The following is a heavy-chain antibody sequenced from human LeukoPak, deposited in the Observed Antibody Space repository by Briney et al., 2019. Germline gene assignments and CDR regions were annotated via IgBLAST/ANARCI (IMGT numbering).Heavy chain of an antibody. J-gene: IGHJ4*02. Sequence: PGGSLRLSCAASGFTFSSYSMNWVRQAPGKGLEWVSSISSSSSYIYYADSVKGRFTISRDNAKNSLYLQMNSLRAEDTAVYYCASLSIAVVTTDYWGQGTQVTVSS. CDR2: ISSSSSYI. CDR3: ASLSIAVVTTDY. D-gene: IGHD3-22*01. V-gene: IGHV3-21*01. CDR1: GFTFSSYS.